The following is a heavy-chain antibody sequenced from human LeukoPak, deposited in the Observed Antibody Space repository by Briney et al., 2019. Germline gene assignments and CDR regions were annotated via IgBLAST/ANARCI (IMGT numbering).Heavy chain of an antibody. D-gene: IGHD2-2*01. CDR3: ARIIVVVPAAMPSLFDY. J-gene: IGHJ4*02. Sequence: PSETLSLTCTVSGGSISGYSWSWIRQPPGKGLEWIGYIYDSGSTNYNPSLKSRVTISVDTSKNQFSLKLSSVTAADTAMYYCARIIVVVPAAMPSLFDYWGQGTLVTVSS. V-gene: IGHV4-59*08. CDR2: IYDSGST. CDR1: GGSISGYS.